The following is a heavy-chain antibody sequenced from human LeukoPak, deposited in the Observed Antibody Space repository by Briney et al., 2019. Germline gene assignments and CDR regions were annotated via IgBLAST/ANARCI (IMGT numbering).Heavy chain of an antibody. J-gene: IGHJ4*02. CDR1: GGSISSYY. D-gene: IGHD6-13*01. V-gene: IGHV4-59*01. Sequence: SETLSLTCTVSGGSISSYYWSWIRQPPGKGLEWIGYIYYSGSTNYNPSLKSRVTISVGTSKNQFSLKLSSVTAADTAVYYCASLLHIAAADNEEDYWGQGTLVTVSS. CDR2: IYYSGST. CDR3: ASLLHIAAADNEEDY.